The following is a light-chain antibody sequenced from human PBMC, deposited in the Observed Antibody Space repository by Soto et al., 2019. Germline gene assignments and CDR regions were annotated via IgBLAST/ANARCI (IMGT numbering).Light chain of an antibody. CDR2: DAS. J-gene: IGKJ5*01. V-gene: IGKV3-20*01. Sequence: EIVLTQSPATLSLSPGERATLSCRASQSVTSSDLAWYQQKPGQAPRLLIYDASSRATGIPDRFSGAGSGTDFTLTISRLEPEDFALYYCQQHDILPITFGQGTRLEIK. CDR3: QQHDILPIT. CDR1: QSVTSSD.